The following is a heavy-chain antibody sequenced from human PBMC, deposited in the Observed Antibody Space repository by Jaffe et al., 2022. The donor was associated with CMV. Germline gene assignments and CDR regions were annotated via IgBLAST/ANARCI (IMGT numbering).Heavy chain of an antibody. CDR2: ISYDGSNK. CDR1: GFTFSSYG. D-gene: IGHD3-9*01. CDR3: AKDWEYYDILTGYYNDVAAYGMDV. V-gene: IGHV3-30*18. J-gene: IGHJ6*02. Sequence: QVQLVESGGGVVQPGRSLRLSCAASGFTFSSYGMHWVRQAPGKGLEWVAVISYDGSNKYYADSVKGRFTISRDNSKNTLYLQMNSLRAEDTAVYYCAKDWEYYDILTGYYNDVAAYGMDVWGQGTTVTVSS.